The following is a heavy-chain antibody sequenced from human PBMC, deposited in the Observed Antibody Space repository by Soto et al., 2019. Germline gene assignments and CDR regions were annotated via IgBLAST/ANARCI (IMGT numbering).Heavy chain of an antibody. CDR1: GGSISNHY. CDR3: TRANGYSEH. V-gene: IGHV4-59*11. Sequence: QVQLQESGPGLVKPSETLSLTCTVSGGSISNHYWSWIRQPPGKGLEWIGYIYYNGNTNYNPSRKSRVTMSVDTSQNQISLKLSSVTAADTAVYYCTRANGYSEHWGQGTLVTVSS. D-gene: IGHD6-13*01. CDR2: IYYNGNT. J-gene: IGHJ1*01.